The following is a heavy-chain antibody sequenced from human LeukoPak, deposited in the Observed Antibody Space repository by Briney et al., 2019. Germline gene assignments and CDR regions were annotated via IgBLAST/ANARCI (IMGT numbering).Heavy chain of an antibody. Sequence: SVKVSCKASGGTFNSYAISWVRQAPGQGLEWMGRIIPILDITNYAEKFQDRVTITADKSTSAAYMEVSSLRYEDTAVYYCTRDPVTVTTGFDDFWGQGTLVTVSS. J-gene: IGHJ4*02. CDR1: GGTFNSYA. D-gene: IGHD4-17*01. V-gene: IGHV1-69*04. CDR3: TRDPVTVTTGFDDF. CDR2: IIPILDIT.